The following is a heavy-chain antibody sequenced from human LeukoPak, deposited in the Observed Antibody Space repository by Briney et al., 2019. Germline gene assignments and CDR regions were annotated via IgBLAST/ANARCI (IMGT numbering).Heavy chain of an antibody. CDR1: GFTFSNYA. Sequence: GGSLRLSCAASGFTFSNYAMHWVRQAPGKGLEWVAVISYDGSNKYYEDSVKGRFSISRDNSKKTLFLQMNSLRAEDTAVYYCAKDRSGSNYYFDYWGQGTLVTVSS. V-gene: IGHV3-30*18. D-gene: IGHD3-10*01. CDR2: ISYDGSNK. J-gene: IGHJ4*02. CDR3: AKDRSGSNYYFDY.